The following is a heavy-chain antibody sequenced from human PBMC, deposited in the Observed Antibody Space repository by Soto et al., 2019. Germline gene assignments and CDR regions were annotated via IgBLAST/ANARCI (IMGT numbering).Heavy chain of an antibody. J-gene: IGHJ4*02. CDR2: ISAYNGNT. CDR1: GYTFTSYG. Sequence: ASVKVSCKASGYTFTSYGISWVRQAPGQGLEWMGWISAYNGNTNYAQKLQGRVTMTTDTSTSAAYMELRSLRSDDTAVYYCARERSYSSGYYFDYWGQGTLVTVSS. V-gene: IGHV1-18*01. CDR3: ARERSYSSGYYFDY. D-gene: IGHD3-22*01.